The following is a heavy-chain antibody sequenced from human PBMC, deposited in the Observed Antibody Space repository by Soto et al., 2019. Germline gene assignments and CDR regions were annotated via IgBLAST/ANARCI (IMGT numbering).Heavy chain of an antibody. D-gene: IGHD2-15*01. Sequence: GASVKVSCKASGFTFTSSAMHWVRQARGQRLEWIGWIVVGSGNTNYAQKFQERVTITRDMSTSTAYMELSSLRSEDTAVYYCAAEPYCSGGSCYVRYFDYWGQGTLVTVSS. CDR2: IVVGSGNT. CDR1: GFTFTSSA. V-gene: IGHV1-58*02. J-gene: IGHJ4*02. CDR3: AAEPYCSGGSCYVRYFDY.